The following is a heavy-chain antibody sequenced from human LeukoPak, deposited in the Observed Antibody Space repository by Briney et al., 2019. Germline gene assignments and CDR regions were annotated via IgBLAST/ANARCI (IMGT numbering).Heavy chain of an antibody. J-gene: IGHJ4*02. CDR3: AREWQGGIAAAGTRIEGDY. Sequence: QAGGSLRLSCAVSGFSVSGYWMTWVRQAPGKGLEWVANIKQDGSEKNYVDSVKGRFTISRDNAENSLFLQMNSLRVEDTAVYYCAREWQGGIAAAGTRIEGDYWGQGTLAAVSS. D-gene: IGHD6-13*01. V-gene: IGHV3-7*01. CDR1: GFSVSGYW. CDR2: IKQDGSEK.